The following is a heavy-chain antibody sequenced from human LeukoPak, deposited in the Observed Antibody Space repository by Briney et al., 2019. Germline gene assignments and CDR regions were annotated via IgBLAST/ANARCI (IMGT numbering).Heavy chain of an antibody. V-gene: IGHV4-59*01. CDR1: GGSISSYY. D-gene: IGHD3-22*01. Sequence: SETLSLTCTVSGGSISSYYWSWIRQPPGKGLEWIGYIYYSGSTNYNPSLKSRVTISVDTSKNQFSLKLSSVTAADTAVYYCARDLYDSSGYYYEGHAFDIWGQGTMVTVSS. CDR3: ARDLYDSSGYYYEGHAFDI. J-gene: IGHJ3*02. CDR2: IYYSGST.